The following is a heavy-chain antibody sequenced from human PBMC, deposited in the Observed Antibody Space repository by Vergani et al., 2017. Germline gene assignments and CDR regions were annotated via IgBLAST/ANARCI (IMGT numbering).Heavy chain of an antibody. CDR3: ARVGGLGRYMDV. D-gene: IGHD3-10*01. V-gene: IGHV4-61*02. CDR1: GGSINTGAYY. J-gene: IGHJ6*03. CDR2: VYTSGMT. Sequence: QVQLQESGPRLVRPSQTLSLTCTVSGGSINTGAYYWSWIRQPAGKGLEWIGRVYTSGMTNYNPSLKSRVTILVDRSKSQLSLRLTSVTAADTAVYYCARVGGLGRYMDVWGKGTTVTVSS.